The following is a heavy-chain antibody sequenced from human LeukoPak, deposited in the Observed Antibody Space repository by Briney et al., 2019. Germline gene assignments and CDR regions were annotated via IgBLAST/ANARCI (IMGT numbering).Heavy chain of an antibody. Sequence: SETLSLTCTVSGGSISSSSYYWGWIRQPPGKGLEWIGSIYYSGSTYYNPSLKSRVTISVDTSKNLFSLKLSSVTAADTAVYYCARTRGYSGYDLAFDYWGQGTLVTVSS. J-gene: IGHJ4*02. V-gene: IGHV4-39*07. CDR3: ARTRGYSGYDLAFDY. CDR1: GGSISSSSYY. CDR2: IYYSGST. D-gene: IGHD5-12*01.